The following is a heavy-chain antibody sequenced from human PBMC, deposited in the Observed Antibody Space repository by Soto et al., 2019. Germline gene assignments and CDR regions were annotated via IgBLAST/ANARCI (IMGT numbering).Heavy chain of an antibody. CDR2: INHSGST. Sequence: PSETLSLTCAVYGGSFSGYYWSWIRQPPGKGLEWIGEINHSGSTNYNPSLKSRVTISVDTSKNQFSLKLSSVTAADTAVYYCASHRQSVAGFFDYWGQGTLVTVSS. CDR3: ASHRQSVAGFFDY. CDR1: GGSFSGYY. J-gene: IGHJ4*02. D-gene: IGHD6-19*01. V-gene: IGHV4-34*01.